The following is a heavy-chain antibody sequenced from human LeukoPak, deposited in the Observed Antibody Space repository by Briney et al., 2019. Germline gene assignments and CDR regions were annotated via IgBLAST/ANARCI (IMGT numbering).Heavy chain of an antibody. CDR3: ARLLYYDSSGYPYFDY. J-gene: IGHJ4*02. D-gene: IGHD3-22*01. CDR2: IYPGDSDT. Sequence: GESLKISCKGSGYSFTSYWIGWVRQMPGKGLEWMGIIYPGDSDTRYSPSFQGQVTISADKSISTAYLQWSSLKASDTAMYYCARLLYYDSSGYPYFDYWGQGTLVTVSS. CDR1: GYSFTSYW. V-gene: IGHV5-51*01.